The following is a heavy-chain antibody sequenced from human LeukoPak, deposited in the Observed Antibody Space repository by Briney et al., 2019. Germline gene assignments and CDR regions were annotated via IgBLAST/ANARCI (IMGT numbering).Heavy chain of an antibody. D-gene: IGHD2-8*02. J-gene: IGHJ3*02. CDR2: INPSGGST. CDR1: GYTFTNYY. V-gene: IGHV1-46*01. CDR3: ARDRGTGRSDDAFDI. Sequence: ASVKVSCKASGYTFTNYYMHWVRQAPGQGLEWMGIINPSGGSTSYAQKFRGRVTMTRDTSTSTVYMELSSLRSEDTAVYCCARDRGTGRSDDAFDIWGQGTMVTVSS.